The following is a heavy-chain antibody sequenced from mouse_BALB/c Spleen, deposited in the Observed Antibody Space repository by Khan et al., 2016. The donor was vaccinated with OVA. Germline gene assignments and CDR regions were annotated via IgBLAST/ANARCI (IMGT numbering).Heavy chain of an antibody. CDR3: ARKNYYGYAVDY. D-gene: IGHD1-1*01. V-gene: IGHV3-2*02. CDR1: GYSITSNYA. J-gene: IGHJ4*01. Sequence: EVQLQESEPGLVKPSQSLSLTCTVTGYSITSNYAWNWIRQFPGNKLEWMGYISYSGSTSYNPSLKSRISITRDTSKNQFFLQLNSVTTEDTATYYWARKNYYGYAVDYWGQGTSVTVSS. CDR2: ISYSGST.